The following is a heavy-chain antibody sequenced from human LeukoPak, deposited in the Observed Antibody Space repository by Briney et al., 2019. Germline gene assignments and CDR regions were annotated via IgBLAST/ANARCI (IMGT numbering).Heavy chain of an antibody. Sequence: PGGSLRLSCAASGFTFSSYSMNWVRQAPGKGLEWVSAISGSGGSTYYADSVKGRFTISRDNSKNTLYLQMYSLKAEDTAVYYCAKFARIPGGSCYDYWGQGTLVTVSS. J-gene: IGHJ4*02. CDR3: AKFARIPGGSCYDY. V-gene: IGHV3-23*01. CDR1: GFTFSSYS. D-gene: IGHD2-15*01. CDR2: ISGSGGST.